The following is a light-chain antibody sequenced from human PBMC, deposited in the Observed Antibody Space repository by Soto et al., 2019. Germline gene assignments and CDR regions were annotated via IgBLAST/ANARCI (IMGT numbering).Light chain of an antibody. CDR2: LGS. CDR1: QSLLHSNGYNY. CDR3: MQALQTPPDT. J-gene: IGKJ3*01. V-gene: IGKV2-28*01. Sequence: DIVMTQSPLSLPVTPGEPASISCRSSQSLLHSNGYNYLDWYLQKPGQSPQLLIYLGSNRASGVADRFSGSGSGTDFTLKISRVEAEDVGVYYCMQALQTPPDTFGTGTKVDIK.